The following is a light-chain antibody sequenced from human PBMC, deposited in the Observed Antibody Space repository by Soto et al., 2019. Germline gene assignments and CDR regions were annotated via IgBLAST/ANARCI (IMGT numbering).Light chain of an antibody. CDR2: AAS. CDR1: QGISSY. Sequence: DIQCTQSPSFLSASVGNRVTITCRASQGISSYLPWYQQKPGKAPKLLIHAASTLQSGVPSMFSGSGSGTDFTLTISSLQPEDFATYYCQQLNSYPLTFGGGTKVDIK. J-gene: IGKJ4*02. CDR3: QQLNSYPLT. V-gene: IGKV1-9*01.